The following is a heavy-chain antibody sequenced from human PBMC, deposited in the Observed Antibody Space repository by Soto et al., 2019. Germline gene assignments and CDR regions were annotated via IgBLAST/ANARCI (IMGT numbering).Heavy chain of an antibody. CDR2: ISWDSGRI. V-gene: IGHV3-9*01. D-gene: IGHD5-12*01. CDR3: ARGVGGYEHLWYFDY. Sequence: PGGSLRLSCAASGFTFDDYAMYWVRQGPGKGLEWVSGISWDSGRIGYADSVKGRFTISRDNAKNSLYLQMNSLRAEDTAVYYCARGVGGYEHLWYFDYWGQGT. J-gene: IGHJ4*02. CDR1: GFTFDDYA.